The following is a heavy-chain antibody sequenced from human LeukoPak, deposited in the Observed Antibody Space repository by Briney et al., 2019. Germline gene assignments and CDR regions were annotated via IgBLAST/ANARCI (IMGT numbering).Heavy chain of an antibody. CDR3: ATNGYSYGSGYYYYYMDV. V-gene: IGHV3-30*04. CDR1: GFTFSSYA. Sequence: GGSLRLSCAASGFTFSSYAMHWVRQAPGKGLEWVAVISYDGSNKYYADSVKGRFTISRDNSKNTLYLQMNSLRAEDTAVYYCATNGYSYGSGYYYYYMDVWGKGTTVTVSS. J-gene: IGHJ6*03. D-gene: IGHD5-18*01. CDR2: ISYDGSNK.